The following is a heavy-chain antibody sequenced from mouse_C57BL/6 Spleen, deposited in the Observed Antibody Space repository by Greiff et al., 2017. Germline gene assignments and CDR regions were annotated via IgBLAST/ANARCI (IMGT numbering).Heavy chain of an antibody. CDR3: ARRGEEGYYFDY. Sequence: QVQLQQPGAELVRPGTSVKLSCKASGYTFTSYWMHWVKQRPGQGLEWIGVIDPSDSYTNYNQKFKGKATLTVDTSSSTAYMQRSSLTSEDSAVYYCARRGEEGYYFDYWGQGTTLTVSS. J-gene: IGHJ2*01. V-gene: IGHV1-59*01. CDR2: IDPSDSYT. CDR1: GYTFTSYW.